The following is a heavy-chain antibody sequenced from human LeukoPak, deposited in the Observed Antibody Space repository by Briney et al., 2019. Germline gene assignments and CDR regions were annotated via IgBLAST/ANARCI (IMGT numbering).Heavy chain of an antibody. V-gene: IGHV3-30*19. J-gene: IGHJ4*02. Sequence: GGSLRLSCAASRFTFSSYGMHWVRQAPGKGLEWVAVISYDGSNKYYADSVKGRFTISRDNSKNTLYLQMNSLRAEDTAVYYCARDSGYSGYVSLLDYWGQGTLVTVSS. D-gene: IGHD5-12*01. CDR1: RFTFSSYG. CDR3: ARDSGYSGYVSLLDY. CDR2: ISYDGSNK.